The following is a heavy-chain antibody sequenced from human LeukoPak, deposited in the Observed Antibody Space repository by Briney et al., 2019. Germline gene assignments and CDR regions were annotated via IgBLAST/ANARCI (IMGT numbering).Heavy chain of an antibody. CDR2: ISYDGSYE. V-gene: IGHV3-30*04. CDR1: GFTFSFYT. D-gene: IGHD3-10*01. CDR3: ASSLWFGEPTQFDY. J-gene: IGHJ4*02. Sequence: PGGSLRLSCAASGFTFSFYTMYWVRQAPGKGLEWVAFISYDGSYEYYTDSVKGRFTISRDNSKNTLYLQMNSLRAEDTAVYYCASSLWFGEPTQFDYWGQGTLVTVSS.